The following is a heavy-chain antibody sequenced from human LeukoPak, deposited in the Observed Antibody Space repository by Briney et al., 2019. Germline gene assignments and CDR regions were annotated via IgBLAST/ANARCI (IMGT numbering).Heavy chain of an antibody. Sequence: SQTLSLTCTVSGGSISSYYWSWIRQPPGKGLEWIGYIYYSGSTNYNPSLKSRVTIAVDTTKNHFSLKLRSVTAADTAVYYCASRESGSGWYSWTSAFDYWGQGTLVTVSS. J-gene: IGHJ4*02. CDR2: IYYSGST. CDR1: GGSISSYY. CDR3: ASRESGSGWYSWTSAFDY. D-gene: IGHD6-19*01. V-gene: IGHV4-59*01.